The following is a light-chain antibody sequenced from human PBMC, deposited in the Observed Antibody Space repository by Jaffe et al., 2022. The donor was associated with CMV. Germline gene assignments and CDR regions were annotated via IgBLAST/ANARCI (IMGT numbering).Light chain of an antibody. CDR1: QGITSY. Sequence: DIQLTQSPSFLSASVGDRVTITCRASQGITSYLAWYQQKPGKAPKLLISVASTLQSGVPSRFSGSGSGTEFTLTINSLQPEDFATYYCQQLSSYPLTFGGGTKVEIK. CDR3: QQLSSYPLT. J-gene: IGKJ4*01. V-gene: IGKV1-9*01. CDR2: VAS.